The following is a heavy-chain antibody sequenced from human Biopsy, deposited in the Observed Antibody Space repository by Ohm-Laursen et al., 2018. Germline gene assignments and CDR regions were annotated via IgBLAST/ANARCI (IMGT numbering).Heavy chain of an antibody. CDR3: ARLYRLDDYWNDDPPDAFDV. Sequence: PLDTLSLTCTVSGGSITDDYWSWIRQSPGKGLEWIGFISKGGDTTYNPSLRGRVAISVDTSKNQFSLKLSSVTAADTAIFFCARLYRLDDYWNDDPPDAFDVWGQGTRVTVSS. V-gene: IGHV4-59*07. D-gene: IGHD1-1*01. CDR1: GGSITDDY. J-gene: IGHJ3*01. CDR2: ISKGGDT.